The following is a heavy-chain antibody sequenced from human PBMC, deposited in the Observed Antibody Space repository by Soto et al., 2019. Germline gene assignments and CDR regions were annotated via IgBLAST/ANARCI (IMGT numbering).Heavy chain of an antibody. CDR1: GGTFSSYA. J-gene: IGHJ4*02. V-gene: IGHV1-69*01. CDR2: IIPIFGTA. CDR3: AREVYCTNGVCPYFDY. D-gene: IGHD2-8*01. Sequence: SVKGSCKASGGTFSSYAISWVRQAPGQGLEWMGGIIPIFGTANYAQKFQGRVTITADESTSTAYMELSSLRSEDTAVYYCAREVYCTNGVCPYFDYWGQGTLVTVSS.